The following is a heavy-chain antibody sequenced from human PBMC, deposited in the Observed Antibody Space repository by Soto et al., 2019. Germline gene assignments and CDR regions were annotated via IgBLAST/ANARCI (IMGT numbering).Heavy chain of an antibody. V-gene: IGHV4-34*01. CDR3: ARGVLRYFDWLSLGSWFDP. Sequence: QVQLQQWGAGLLKPSETLSLTCAVYGGSFSGYYWSWIRQPPGKGLEWIGEINHSGSTNYNPSFKSRVNISVDPSKNQFSLKLSSVTAADTAVYYCARGVLRYFDWLSLGSWFDPRGQGTLVTVSS. CDR1: GGSFSGYY. D-gene: IGHD3-9*01. J-gene: IGHJ5*02. CDR2: INHSGST.